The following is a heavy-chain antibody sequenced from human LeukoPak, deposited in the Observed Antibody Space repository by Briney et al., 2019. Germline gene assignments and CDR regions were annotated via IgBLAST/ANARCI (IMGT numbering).Heavy chain of an antibody. CDR1: GYTFTGYY. J-gene: IGHJ6*02. Sequence: ASVKVSCKASGYTFTGYYMHWVRQAPGQGLEWMGWINPNSGGTNYAQKFQGRVTMTRDTSISTAYMELSRLRSDDTAVYYCARDGDSGSYSYYYYYYGMDVWGQGTTVTVSS. V-gene: IGHV1-2*02. CDR2: INPNSGGT. D-gene: IGHD1-26*01. CDR3: ARDGDSGSYSYYYYYYGMDV.